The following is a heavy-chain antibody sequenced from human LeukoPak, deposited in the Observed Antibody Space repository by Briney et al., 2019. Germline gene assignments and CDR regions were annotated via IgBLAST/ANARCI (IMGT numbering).Heavy chain of an antibody. J-gene: IGHJ6*03. Sequence: EGSLRLSCAASGFTFSSYWMHWVRQAPGKGLEWVSYISSSGSTIYYADSVKGRFTISRDNAKNSLYLQMNSLRAEDTALYYCAREWMGYSSSRRYYYYYMDVWGKGTTVTVSS. D-gene: IGHD6-13*01. V-gene: IGHV3-48*04. CDR1: GFTFSSYW. CDR2: ISSSGSTI. CDR3: AREWMGYSSSRRYYYYYMDV.